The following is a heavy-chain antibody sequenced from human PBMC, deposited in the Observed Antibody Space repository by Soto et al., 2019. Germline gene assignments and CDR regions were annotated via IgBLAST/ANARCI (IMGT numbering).Heavy chain of an antibody. CDR2: INAGNGNT. J-gene: IGHJ4*02. Sequence: QVQLVQSGAEVKKPGASVKVSCKASGYTFTSYAMHWVRQAPGQRLEWMGWINAGNGNTKYSQNFQGRATITRDTSASSDYRELSTLRSEDTDVYYCARSIRLAGDYWGQGTRVTVSS. CDR3: ARSIRLAGDY. V-gene: IGHV1-3*01. CDR1: GYTFTSYA.